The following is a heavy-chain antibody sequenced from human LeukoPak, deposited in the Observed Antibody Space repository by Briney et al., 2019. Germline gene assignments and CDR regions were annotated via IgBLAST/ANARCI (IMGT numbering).Heavy chain of an antibody. CDR1: GGSISSYY. D-gene: IGHD1-26*01. V-gene: IGHV4-59*08. CDR2: IYYSGST. J-gene: IGHJ4*02. CDR3: ARHPGVGATIIDY. Sequence: SETLSLTCTVSGGSISSYYWSWIRQPPGKGLEWIGYIYYSGSTNYNPSLKSRVTISVDTSKNQFSLKLSSVTAADTAVYYCARHPGVGATIIDYWGQGTLVTVSS.